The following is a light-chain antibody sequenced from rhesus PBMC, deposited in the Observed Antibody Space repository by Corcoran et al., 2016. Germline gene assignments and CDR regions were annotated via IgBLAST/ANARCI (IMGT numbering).Light chain of an antibody. CDR1: QGISSY. CDR2: DAS. Sequence: DIQMTQSPSSLSASVGDTVTITCRASQGISSYVNLFQQKPGKAPKLLIYDASSLGSGVPSRFSGSGSGTDYTFTISSLHSEDVATDYCQRNYGTPLSFGPGTKLAI. J-gene: IGKJ3*01. V-gene: IGKV1-28*02. CDR3: QRNYGTPLS.